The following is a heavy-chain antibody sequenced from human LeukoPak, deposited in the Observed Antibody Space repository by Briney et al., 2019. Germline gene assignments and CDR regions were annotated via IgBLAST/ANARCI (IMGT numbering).Heavy chain of an antibody. Sequence: SETLSLTCTVSGGSFEHYFWSWIRQPPGKGLEWIGYVYYSGSTDYSPSLKSRLTISADTSKNQFSLKLSSGTAADTAVYYCASHRRSHGSEYWGQGTLVTVSS. D-gene: IGHD3-10*01. CDR3: ASHRRSHGSEY. J-gene: IGHJ4*02. CDR2: VYYSGST. CDR1: GGSFEHYF. V-gene: IGHV4-59*01.